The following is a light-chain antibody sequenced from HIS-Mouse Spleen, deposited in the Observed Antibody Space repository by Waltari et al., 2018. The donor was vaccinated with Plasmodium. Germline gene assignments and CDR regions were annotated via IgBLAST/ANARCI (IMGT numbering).Light chain of an antibody. CDR3: SSYAGSNNLV. J-gene: IGLJ2*01. V-gene: IGLV2-8*01. Sequence: QSALTQPPSASGSPGPSVTISCTGTSSHLGGYNYAHRYQQHPGKAPKLMIYEVSTRPSGVPDRFSGSKSGNTASLTVSGLQAEDEADYYCSSYAGSNNLVFGGGTKLTVL. CDR1: SSHLGGYNY. CDR2: EVS.